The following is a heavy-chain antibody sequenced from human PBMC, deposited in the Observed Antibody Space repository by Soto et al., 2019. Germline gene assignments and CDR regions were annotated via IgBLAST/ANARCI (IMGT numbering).Heavy chain of an antibody. CDR1: GFSLTTDGVG. J-gene: IGHJ4*02. CDR2: IYWDDDE. CDR3: ARPRNLITEDAQVGDFDY. V-gene: IGHV2-5*02. Sequence: ESGPTLVNPTQTLTLTCTFSGFSLTTDGVGVGWVRQPPGEALEWLALIYWDDDERYSPSLKTRLTITKDTSKNQVVLIMTNMDPVDSATYYCARPRNLITEDAQVGDFDYWGQGNLVTVSS. D-gene: IGHD3-10*01.